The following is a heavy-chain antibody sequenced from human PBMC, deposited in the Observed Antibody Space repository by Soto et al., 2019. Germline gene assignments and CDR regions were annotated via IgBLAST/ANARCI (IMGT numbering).Heavy chain of an antibody. J-gene: IGHJ5*02. CDR1: GGSISSGGYY. CDR2: IYYSGST. V-gene: IGHV4-31*03. CDR3: ARDRNRYYDSSGYWFDP. D-gene: IGHD3-22*01. Sequence: LSLTCTVSGGSISSGGYYWSWIRQHPGKGLEWIGYIYYSGSTYYNPSLKSRVTISVDTSKNQFSLKLSSVTAADTAVYYCARDRNRYYDSSGYWFDPWGQGTLVTVSS.